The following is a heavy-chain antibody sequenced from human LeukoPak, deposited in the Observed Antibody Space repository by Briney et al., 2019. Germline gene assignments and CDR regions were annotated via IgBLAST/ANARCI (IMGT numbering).Heavy chain of an antibody. CDR3: AKEGYSSYDY. CDR2: IWYDGSNK. V-gene: IGHV3-33*06. CDR1: GFTFSSYG. D-gene: IGHD5-18*01. J-gene: IGHJ4*02. Sequence: GRSLRLSCAASGFTFSSYGMHWVRQAPGKGLEWVAVIWYDGSNKYYADSVKGRFTISRDNSKNTLYLQMNSLRAEDTAVYYCAKEGYSSYDYWGQGTLVTVSS.